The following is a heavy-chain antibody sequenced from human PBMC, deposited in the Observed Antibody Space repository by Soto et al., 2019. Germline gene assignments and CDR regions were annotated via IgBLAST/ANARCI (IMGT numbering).Heavy chain of an antibody. Sequence: QVQVVESGGGVVQPGRSLRLSCAASGFTFSDYAFHWVRQAPGKGLEWVAVISYDGSHIYYADSVRGRFTISRDNSKNTLYLQMNSLRADDTAVYYCAKDSPSDYDFWTGPTFDHWGQGTLVTVSS. J-gene: IGHJ4*02. V-gene: IGHV3-30-3*01. D-gene: IGHD3-3*01. CDR2: ISYDGSHI. CDR3: AKDSPSDYDFWTGPTFDH. CDR1: GFTFSDYA.